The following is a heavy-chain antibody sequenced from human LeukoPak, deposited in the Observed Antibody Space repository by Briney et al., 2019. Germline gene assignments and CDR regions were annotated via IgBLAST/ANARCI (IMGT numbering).Heavy chain of an antibody. CDR1: GFTVSSNY. Sequence: GGSLRLSCAASGFTVSSNYMSWVRQAPGKGLEWVSVIYSGGSTYYADSVKGRFTISRDNSKNTLYLQMNSLRAEDTAVYYCAKDHGSYGDYVQDGSAWGQGTLVTVSS. D-gene: IGHD4-17*01. V-gene: IGHV3-53*01. CDR2: IYSGGST. J-gene: IGHJ5*02. CDR3: AKDHGSYGDYVQDGSA.